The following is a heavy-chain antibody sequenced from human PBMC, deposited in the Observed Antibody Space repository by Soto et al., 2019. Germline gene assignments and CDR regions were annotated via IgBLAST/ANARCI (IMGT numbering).Heavy chain of an antibody. V-gene: IGHV3-7*04. Sequence: EVQLVGSGGGLVQPGGSLRLSCVASGFTFRTYWMTWVRRAPGKGLEWVANIKQDGSEKYYVDSVRGRFAISRDNAKDSLYLQMNSLRVEDTAVYYCARDGLYCTYANCRGDAYDVWDQGTMVTVSS. J-gene: IGHJ3*01. D-gene: IGHD2-8*01. CDR3: ARDGLYCTYANCRGDAYDV. CDR2: IKQDGSEK. CDR1: GFTFRTYW.